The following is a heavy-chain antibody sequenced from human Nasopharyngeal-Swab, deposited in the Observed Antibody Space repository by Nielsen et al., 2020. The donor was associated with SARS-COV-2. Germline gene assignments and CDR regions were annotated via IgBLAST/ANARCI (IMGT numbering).Heavy chain of an antibody. V-gene: IGHV3-11*04. Sequence: GESLKISCAASGFTFSDYYMSWIRQAPGKGLEWLSYISSSGSTIHYADSVKGRFTISRDNAKNSLYLQMNSLRAEDTAVYYCARGPQVPAGNGWYWFDPWGQGTLVTVSS. J-gene: IGHJ5*02. CDR1: GFTFSDYY. CDR2: ISSSGSTI. CDR3: ARGPQVPAGNGWYWFDP. D-gene: IGHD6-19*01.